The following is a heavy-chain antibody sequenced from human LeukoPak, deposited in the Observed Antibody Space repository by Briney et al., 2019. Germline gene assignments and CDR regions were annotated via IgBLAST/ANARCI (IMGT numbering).Heavy chain of an antibody. CDR1: GFTFSSYA. CDR3: AKPRRDRYSDSSGYPSYFEY. CDR2: ISGSGGST. J-gene: IGHJ4*02. V-gene: IGHV3-23*01. Sequence: GGSLRLSCAAPGFTFSSYAMSWVRQAPGKGLEWVSAISGSGGSTYYADSVKGRFTISRDNSKNTLYLQMNSLRAEDTAVYYCAKPRRDRYSDSSGYPSYFEYWGQGTLVTVSS. D-gene: IGHD3-22*01.